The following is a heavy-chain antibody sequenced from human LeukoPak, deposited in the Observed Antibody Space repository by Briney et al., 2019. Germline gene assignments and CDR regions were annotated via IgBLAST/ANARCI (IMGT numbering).Heavy chain of an antibody. CDR3: AVSKQLAGPPFDY. CDR2: IKQDGSDK. CDR1: GFTFSSYW. Sequence: GGSLRLSCAASGFTFSSYWMSWVRQAPGKGLEWVANIKQDGSDKYYVDSVKGRFTISRDNSKNTLYLQMNSLRAEDTAVYYCAVSKQLAGPPFDYWGQGTLVTVSS. V-gene: IGHV3-7*01. D-gene: IGHD6-13*01. J-gene: IGHJ4*02.